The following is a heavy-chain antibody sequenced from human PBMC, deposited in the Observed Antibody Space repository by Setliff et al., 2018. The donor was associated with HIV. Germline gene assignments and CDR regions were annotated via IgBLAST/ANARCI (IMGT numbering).Heavy chain of an antibody. CDR1: GGSLISGGYY. J-gene: IGHJ5*02. D-gene: IGHD4-4*01. Sequence: LTCSVSGGSLISGGYYWSWIRQHPGKGLEWIGYVYYTGKTYYNPSLESRISMSVDTSKNQFSLKLTSVTAADTAIYYCARDLTSNSNCFEPWGQGTQVTVSS. CDR2: VYYTGKT. CDR3: ARDLTSNSNCFEP. V-gene: IGHV4-31*03.